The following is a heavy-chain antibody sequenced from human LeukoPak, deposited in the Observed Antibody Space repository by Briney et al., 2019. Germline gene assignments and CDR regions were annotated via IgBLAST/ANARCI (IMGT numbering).Heavy chain of an antibody. Sequence: QPGGSLRLSCAASGFTFRSYAMSGVGQATGEGLEWASAIRGSGGSTYYADSVKGRVTISRDNSKNTLYLQMNSLRAEDTAVYYSAKDQRMTTVTTYCDYWGQGTLVTVSS. D-gene: IGHD4-11*01. CDR2: IRGSGGST. CDR1: GFTFRSYA. J-gene: IGHJ4*02. CDR3: AKDQRMTTVTTYCDY. V-gene: IGHV3-23*01.